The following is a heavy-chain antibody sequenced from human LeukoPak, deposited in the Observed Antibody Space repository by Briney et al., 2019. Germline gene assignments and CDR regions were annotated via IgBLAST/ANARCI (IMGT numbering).Heavy chain of an antibody. J-gene: IGHJ4*02. V-gene: IGHV1-69*13. D-gene: IGHD5-24*01. CDR3: ARSREMATMFDVDY. Sequence: GASVKVSCKASGYTFTSYDINWVRQAPGQGLEWMGGIIPIFGMANYAQKFQGRVTITADESTSTAYIDLSSLRSEDTAVYYCARSREMATMFDVDYWGQGTLVTVSS. CDR1: GYTFTSYD. CDR2: IIPIFGMA.